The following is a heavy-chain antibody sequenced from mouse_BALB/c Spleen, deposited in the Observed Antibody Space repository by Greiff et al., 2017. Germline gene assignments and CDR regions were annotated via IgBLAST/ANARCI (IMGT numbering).Heavy chain of an antibody. Sequence: QVQLQQPGAELVKPGTSVKLSCKASGYNFTSYWITWVKLRPGQGLEWIGDIYPGSGSTNYNEKFKSKATLTVDTSSSTAYMQLSSLASEDSALYYCARYLTARFDYWGQGTTLTVSS. CDR3: ARYLTARFDY. J-gene: IGHJ2*01. CDR2: IYPGSGST. D-gene: IGHD3-1*01. CDR1: GYNFTSYW. V-gene: IGHV1-55*01.